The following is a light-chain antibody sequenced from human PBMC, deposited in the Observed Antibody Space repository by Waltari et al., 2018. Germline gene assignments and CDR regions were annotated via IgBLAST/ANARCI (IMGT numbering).Light chain of an antibody. CDR2: KAS. V-gene: IGKV1-5*03. CDR1: QNINIW. J-gene: IGKJ1*01. Sequence: DIQMTQSPSPLSASVGDRVTITCRASQNINIWLAWYQQKPGKAPNLLIYKASSLESGVPSRFSGGGSGTEFTLTISSLQPDDFATYYCQQYSIYSWTFGQGTKVEVK. CDR3: QQYSIYSWT.